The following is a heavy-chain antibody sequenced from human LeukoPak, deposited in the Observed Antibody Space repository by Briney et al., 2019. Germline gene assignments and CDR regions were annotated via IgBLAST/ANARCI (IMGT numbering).Heavy chain of an antibody. Sequence: GGSLRLSCAASGFTFSSYSMNWVRQAPGKGLEWVSYISSSSSTIYYADSVKGRFTISRDNAKNSLYLQMSSLRDEDTAVYYCARDPDYYDSSGYYHPAFDYWGQGTLVTVSS. CDR3: ARDPDYYDSSGYYHPAFDY. V-gene: IGHV3-48*02. CDR1: GFTFSSYS. CDR2: ISSSSSTI. D-gene: IGHD3-22*01. J-gene: IGHJ4*02.